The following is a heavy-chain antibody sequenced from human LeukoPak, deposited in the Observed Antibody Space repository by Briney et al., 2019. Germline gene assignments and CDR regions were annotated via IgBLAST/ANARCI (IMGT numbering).Heavy chain of an antibody. D-gene: IGHD3-10*01. Sequence: GESLKISCKGSGYSFTSYWIGWVRQMPGKGLEWMGIIYPGDSDTRYSPSFQGQVTISADKSISTAYLQWSSLKASDTAMYYCARPRLVRGVSRGGYYYYMDVWGKGTTVTVSS. CDR1: GYSFTSYW. CDR3: ARPRLVRGVSRGGYYYYMDV. V-gene: IGHV5-51*01. CDR2: IYPGDSDT. J-gene: IGHJ6*03.